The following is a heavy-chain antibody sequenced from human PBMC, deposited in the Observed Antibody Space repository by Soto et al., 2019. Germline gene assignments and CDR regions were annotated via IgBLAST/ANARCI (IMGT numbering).Heavy chain of an antibody. CDR1: GGTFSSYA. Sequence: QVQLVQSGAEVRQPASSVKVSCKTSGGTFSSYAITWVRQAPGQGLEWMGGIVPIVDTSTYAQKFQGRVTITADESTSTVYIELSSLRSDDTAVYYCVRVVAIPGYPDNWGQGTLVTV. V-gene: IGHV1-69*12. D-gene: IGHD5-12*01. CDR2: IVPIVDTS. J-gene: IGHJ4*02. CDR3: VRVVAIPGYPDN.